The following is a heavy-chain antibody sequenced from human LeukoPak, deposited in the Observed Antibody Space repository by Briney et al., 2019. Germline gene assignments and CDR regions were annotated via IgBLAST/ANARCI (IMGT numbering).Heavy chain of an antibody. D-gene: IGHD3-9*01. CDR3: ARDQAISPHGPFDY. J-gene: IGHJ4*02. Sequence: GGSLRLSCAASGFTFSSYAMSWVRQAPGKGLEWVSAISGSGGSTYYADSVKGRFTISRDNSKNTLYLQMNSLRAEDTAVYYCARDQAISPHGPFDYWGQGTLVTVSS. V-gene: IGHV3-23*01. CDR2: ISGSGGST. CDR1: GFTFSSYA.